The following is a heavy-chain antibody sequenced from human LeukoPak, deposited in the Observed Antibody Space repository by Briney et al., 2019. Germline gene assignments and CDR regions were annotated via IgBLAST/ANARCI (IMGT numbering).Heavy chain of an antibody. D-gene: IGHD3-9*01. J-gene: IGHJ4*02. CDR3: TTVGDIDILSGYPRDY. V-gene: IGHV1-24*01. Sequence: ASVKVSCKGSGNTLTELSMHWVRQAPGKGLEWMGGFDPEDGETIYAEKFQSRVIMIEGTSTDKAYIELRSRRCEDTAVYYCTTVGDIDILSGYPRDYWGQGTLVTVSS. CDR1: GNTLTELS. CDR2: FDPEDGET.